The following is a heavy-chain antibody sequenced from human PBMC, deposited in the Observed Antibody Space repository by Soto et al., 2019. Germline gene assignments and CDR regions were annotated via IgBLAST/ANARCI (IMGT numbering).Heavy chain of an antibody. V-gene: IGHV3-9*01. CDR1: GFTFDDYA. J-gene: IGHJ3*02. CDR2: ISWNSGSI. D-gene: IGHD2-2*01. Sequence: GGSLRLSCAASGFTFDDYAMHWVRQAPGKGLEWVSGISWNSGSIGYADSVKGRFTISRDNAKNSLYLQMNSLRAEDTALYYCAKSSPPDSPETVPAAMFNHDAFDIWGQGTMVTVSS. CDR3: AKSSPPDSPETVPAAMFNHDAFDI.